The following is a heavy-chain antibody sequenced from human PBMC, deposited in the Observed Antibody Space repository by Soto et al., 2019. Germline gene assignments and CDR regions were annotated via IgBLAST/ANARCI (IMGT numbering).Heavy chain of an antibody. D-gene: IGHD1-26*01. CDR2: ITGGSGFT. CDR3: AKSGPTNYFDF. J-gene: IGHJ4*02. Sequence: LRLSCAASGFTFSTFAMNWVRQAPGKGLEWVSGITGGSGFTFYADSVKGRFTISRDDSENTLFLQMSSLRAEDTAKYYCAKSGPTNYFDFWGQGTLVTVSS. V-gene: IGHV3-23*01. CDR1: GFTFSTFA.